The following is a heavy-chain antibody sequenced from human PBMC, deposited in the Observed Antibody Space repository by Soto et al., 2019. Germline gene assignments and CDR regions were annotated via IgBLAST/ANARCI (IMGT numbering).Heavy chain of an antibody. D-gene: IGHD3-22*01. V-gene: IGHV4-59*01. CDR3: ARGGDYYDSRRRGDSDAFDI. Sequence: NPSETLSLTCTVSGGSISSYYWSWIRQPPGKGLEWIGYIYYSGSTNYNPSLKSRVTISVDTSKNQFSLKLSSVTAADTAVYYCARGGDYYDSRRRGDSDAFDIWGQGTMVTVSS. CDR1: GGSISSYY. J-gene: IGHJ3*02. CDR2: IYYSGST.